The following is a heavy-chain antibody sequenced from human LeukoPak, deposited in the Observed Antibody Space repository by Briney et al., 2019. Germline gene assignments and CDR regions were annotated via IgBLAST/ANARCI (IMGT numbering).Heavy chain of an antibody. V-gene: IGHV3-53*01. D-gene: IGHD5-24*01. CDR2: IYSGGTT. CDR3: ARALLVRNGYNYSPNYFDY. CDR1: GFTFSSYE. Sequence: PGGSLRLSCAASGFTFSSYEMNWVRQAPGKGLQWVSVIYSGGTTYYADSVKGRFTISRDNSKNTLYLQMNSLRAEDTAVYYCARALLVRNGYNYSPNYFDYWGQGTLVTVSS. J-gene: IGHJ4*02.